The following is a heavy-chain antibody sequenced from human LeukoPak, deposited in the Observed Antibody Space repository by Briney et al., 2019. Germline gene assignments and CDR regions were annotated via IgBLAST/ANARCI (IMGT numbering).Heavy chain of an antibody. CDR2: ISHTGTSM. CDR3: GRGHWGLDY. V-gene: IGHV3-48*04. J-gene: IGHJ4*02. CDR1: GFTFSSYA. Sequence: GGSLRLSCAASGFTFSSYAMSWVRQAPGKGLEWVSYISHTGTSMFYADSVKGRFTISRDNAKNSLYLQMNSLRTEDTAIYYCGRGHWGLDYWGQGTRVTVSS. D-gene: IGHD7-27*01.